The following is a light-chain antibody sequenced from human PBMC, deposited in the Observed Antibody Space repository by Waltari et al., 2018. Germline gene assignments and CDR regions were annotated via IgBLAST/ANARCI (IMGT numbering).Light chain of an antibody. V-gene: IGLV1-40*01. CDR2: VNS. Sequence: QSGLTQPPSVSGAPGPRVTISCTGSSSNTGAGYVVHWYQLLPGTAPKLLSYVNSNRPSGVPDRFSGSKSGTSASLAITGLQAEDEADYYCQSYDSSLSGSVFGGGTKLTVL. J-gene: IGLJ3*02. CDR1: SSNTGAGYV. CDR3: QSYDSSLSGSV.